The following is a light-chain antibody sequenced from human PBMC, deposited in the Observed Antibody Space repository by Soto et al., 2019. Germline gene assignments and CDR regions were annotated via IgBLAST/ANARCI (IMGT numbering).Light chain of an antibody. CDR2: GAS. Sequence: EIVLTQSPATLSLSPGERATLSCRASQSVSSNYLAWYQLNPCQAPRLLCYGASSRATGIPDRFSGSGSGTEFTLTISILEPEALSVYYSQQYGRLQPFSFGPGTKVHI. CDR1: QSVSSNY. CDR3: QQYGRLQPFS. V-gene: IGKV3-20*01. J-gene: IGKJ3*01.